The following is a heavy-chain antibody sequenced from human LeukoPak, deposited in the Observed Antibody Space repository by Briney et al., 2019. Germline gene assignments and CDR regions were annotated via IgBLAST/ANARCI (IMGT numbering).Heavy chain of an antibody. CDR1: GYRFTSYW. CDR3: ARQGGDGYKADAFDI. CDR2: IYPGDSDT. J-gene: IGHJ3*02. Sequence: GEALKISFKGAGYRFTSYWIGWVRPMPGKGREWMGIIYPGDSDTRYSPSFQGQVTISPDKSISTAYLQRSSLKASDTAMYYCARQGGDGYKADAFDIWGQGTMVTVSS. V-gene: IGHV5-51*01. D-gene: IGHD5-24*01.